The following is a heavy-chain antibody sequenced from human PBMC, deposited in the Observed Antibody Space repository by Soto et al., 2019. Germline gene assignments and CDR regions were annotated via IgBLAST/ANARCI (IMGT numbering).Heavy chain of an antibody. CDR3: ALGYCRGGHWYYLDY. J-gene: IGHJ4*02. D-gene: IGHD2-15*01. V-gene: IGHV3-30*03. CDR2: ISYDGRNK. Sequence: QVQLVESGGGVVQPGRSLRLSCAASGTTFSDYGMLWVRQAPGKGLEWVAVISYDGRNKYYADSMKGQFTIARDKSMNTLYLQMTGLKPDDTAVFYCALGYCRGGHWYYLDYWGQGTLVTVSP. CDR1: GTTFSDYG.